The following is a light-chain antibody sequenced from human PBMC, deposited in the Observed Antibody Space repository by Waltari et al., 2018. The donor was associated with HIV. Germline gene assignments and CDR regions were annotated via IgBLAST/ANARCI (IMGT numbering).Light chain of an antibody. CDR3: TSYAGRDNLV. V-gene: IGLV2-8*01. J-gene: IGLJ2*01. CDR2: EGS. CDR1: STGVGDNDY. Sequence: QSALTPPPSAAGSPQQSVTLSCTGPSTGVGDNDYVSWYQQNPGKAPKVMIYEGSKRPSGVPDRISGSKSGNTASLTVSGLQAEDEADYFCTSYAGRDNLVFGGGTKLTV.